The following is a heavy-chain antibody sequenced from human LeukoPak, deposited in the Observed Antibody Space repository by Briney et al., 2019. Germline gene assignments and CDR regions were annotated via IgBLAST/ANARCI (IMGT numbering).Heavy chain of an antibody. D-gene: IGHD6-19*01. J-gene: IGHJ4*02. Sequence: PSETLSLTCTVSGGSISSSSYYWGWIRQPPGKGLEWIGSIYYSGSTYYNPSLKSRVTISVDTSKNQFSLKLSSVTAADTAVYYCARVGEYSSGWYYFDYWGQGTLVTVSS. V-gene: IGHV4-39*07. CDR1: GGSISSSSYY. CDR2: IYYSGST. CDR3: ARVGEYSSGWYYFDY.